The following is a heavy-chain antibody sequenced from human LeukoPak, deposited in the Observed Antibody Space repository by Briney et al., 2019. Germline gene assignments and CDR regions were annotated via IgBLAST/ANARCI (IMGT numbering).Heavy chain of an antibody. CDR1: GGSISSYY. CDR2: IYYSGST. Sequence: PSETLSLTCTVSGGSISSYYWSWIRQPPGKGLEWIGYIYYSGSTNYNPSLKSRVTISVDTSKNQFSLKLSSVTAADTAVYYCARSGYSSSDIDYWGQGTLVTVSS. V-gene: IGHV4-59*01. CDR3: ARSGYSSSDIDY. J-gene: IGHJ4*02. D-gene: IGHD6-6*01.